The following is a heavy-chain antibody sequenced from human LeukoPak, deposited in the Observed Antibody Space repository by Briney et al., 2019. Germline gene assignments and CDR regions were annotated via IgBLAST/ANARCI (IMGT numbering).Heavy chain of an antibody. V-gene: IGHV4-4*07. J-gene: IGHJ6*03. CDR1: GGSISSYY. CDR2: IYTSGST. CDR3: ARGVLDAFGELSVYYYYYYMDV. D-gene: IGHD3-10*01. Sequence: SETLSLTCTVSGGSISSYYWSWIRQPAGKGLEWIGRIYTSGSTNYKPSLKSRVTMSVDTSKNQFSLKLSSVTAADTAVYYCARGVLDAFGELSVYYYYYYMDVWGKGTTVTVSS.